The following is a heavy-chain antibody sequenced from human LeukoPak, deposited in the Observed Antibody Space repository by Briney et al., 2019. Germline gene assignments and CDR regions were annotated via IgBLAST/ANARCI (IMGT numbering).Heavy chain of an antibody. CDR3: ARAWRYSYRGPGFDY. V-gene: IGHV4-34*01. J-gene: IGHJ4*02. CDR2: INHSGST. D-gene: IGHD5-18*01. CDR1: GGSFSGYY. Sequence: SETLSLTCAVYGGSFSGYYWSWIRQPPGKGLEWIGEINHSGSTNYNPSLKSRVTISVDTSKNQFSLKLSSVTAADTAVYYCARAWRYSYRGPGFDYWGQGTLVTVSS.